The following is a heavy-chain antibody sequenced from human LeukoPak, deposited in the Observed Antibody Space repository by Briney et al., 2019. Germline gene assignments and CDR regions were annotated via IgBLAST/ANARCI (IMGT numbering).Heavy chain of an antibody. CDR3: ARGASGSYYSEYYFDL. V-gene: IGHV3-11*01. CDR1: GLTFSDHY. J-gene: IGHJ4*02. CDR2: ISSGGTSI. Sequence: GGSLRLSCAASGLTFSDHYMSWIRQAPGKRLEWVSYISSGGTSIYYADSVKGRFTISRDNAKSSLYLQLNSLRADDTAVYLCARGASGSYYSEYYFDLWGQGTLVTVSS. D-gene: IGHD3-10*01.